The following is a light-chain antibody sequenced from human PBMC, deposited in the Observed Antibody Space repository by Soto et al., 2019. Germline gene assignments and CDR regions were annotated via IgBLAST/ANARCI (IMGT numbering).Light chain of an antibody. CDR3: QQHNSYWM. J-gene: IGKJ1*01. V-gene: IGKV1-5*03. Sequence: DIQMTQSPSTLSASVGDRVTITCRASQSISSWLAWYQQKPGKAPKLLIYKASSLESGVPSRFSGSGSGTEFTLTISGLQPDDFATYYCQQHNSYWMFGQGTKVEIK. CDR1: QSISSW. CDR2: KAS.